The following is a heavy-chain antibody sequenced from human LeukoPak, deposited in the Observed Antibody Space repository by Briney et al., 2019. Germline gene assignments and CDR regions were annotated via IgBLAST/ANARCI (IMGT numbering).Heavy chain of an antibody. CDR2: ISAYNGNT. CDR1: GYTFTSYG. D-gene: IGHD1-26*01. CDR3: VRDTRVGGAKHFGY. Sequence: ASVKVSCKASGYTFTSYGISWVRQAPGQGLEWMGWISAYNGNTNYAQKLQGRVTMTTDTSTSTAYMELRSLRSDDTAVYYCVRDTRVGGAKHFGYWGQGTLVTVSS. V-gene: IGHV1-18*01. J-gene: IGHJ4*02.